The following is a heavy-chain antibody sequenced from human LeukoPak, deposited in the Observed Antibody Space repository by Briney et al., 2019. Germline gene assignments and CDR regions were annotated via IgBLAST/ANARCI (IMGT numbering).Heavy chain of an antibody. Sequence: SETLSLTCTVSGGSISSSSYYWGWIRQPPGKGLEWIGSIYYSGSTYYNPSLKSRVTISVDTSKNQFSLKLSSVTAADTAVYYCATGYSSSWPAFDYWGQGTLVTVSS. CDR2: IYYSGST. CDR3: ATGYSSSWPAFDY. V-gene: IGHV4-39*07. D-gene: IGHD6-13*01. CDR1: GGSISSSSYY. J-gene: IGHJ4*02.